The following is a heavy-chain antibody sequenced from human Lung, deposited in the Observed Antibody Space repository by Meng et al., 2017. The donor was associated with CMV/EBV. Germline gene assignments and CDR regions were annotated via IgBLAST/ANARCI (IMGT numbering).Heavy chain of an antibody. CDR3: ARDRLRFLEWSYGMDV. CDR2: INPNSGGT. J-gene: IGHJ6*02. Sequence: SVKVSCXASGYTFTGYYMHWVRQAPGQGLEWMGWINPNSGGTNYAQKFQGRVTMTRDTSISTAYMELSRLRSDDTAVYYCARDRLRFLEWSYGMDVWGQGTTVTFSS. D-gene: IGHD3-3*01. V-gene: IGHV1-2*02. CDR1: GYTFTGYY.